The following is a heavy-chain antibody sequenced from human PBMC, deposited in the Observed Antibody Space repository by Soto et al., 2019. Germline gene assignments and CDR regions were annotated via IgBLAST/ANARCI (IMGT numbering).Heavy chain of an antibody. V-gene: IGHV5-51*01. D-gene: IGHD5-12*01. Sequence: HGESLKISCKASGYSFSTYWIAWVRQRPGKGLDWMGIIYPGDSDTRYSPSFQGQVTISVDNSIDTAYLEWTTRRASDSAMYYCARHSLATQPGDYWGQGTRVTVS. CDR1: GYSFSTYW. CDR2: IYPGDSDT. CDR3: ARHSLATQPGDY. J-gene: IGHJ4*02.